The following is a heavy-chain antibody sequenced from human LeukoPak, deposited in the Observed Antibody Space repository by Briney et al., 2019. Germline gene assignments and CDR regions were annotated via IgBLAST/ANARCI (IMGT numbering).Heavy chain of an antibody. J-gene: IGHJ4*02. CDR3: ARLDDNSGYFH. CDR1: GGSISSSSDY. D-gene: IGHD3-22*01. V-gene: IGHV4-39*01. Sequence: SETLSLTCTVSGGSISSSSDYWGWIRQAPGKGLEWIGSIYYSENTYYNSSLKSRVTISVDTSKNQFSLKLSSVTAADTAVYYCARLDDNSGYFHWGQGTLVTVSS. CDR2: IYYSENT.